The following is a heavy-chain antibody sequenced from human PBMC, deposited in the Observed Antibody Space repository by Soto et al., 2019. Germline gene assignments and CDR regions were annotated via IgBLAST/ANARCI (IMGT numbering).Heavy chain of an antibody. D-gene: IGHD2-21*02. CDR3: ALKVVTYYDN. CDR2: INPAGGTT. J-gene: IGHJ4*02. Sequence: QVQLVQSGAEVKKPGASVRISCRASGYSFTSTYVHWVRQAPGQGPEWMGIINPAGGTTYYAQKFQGRHTITSDTSNDTVFMDLNDLTSEDTAVYFCALKVVTYYDNWGQGTLLTVSS. CDR1: GYSFTSTY. V-gene: IGHV1-46*01.